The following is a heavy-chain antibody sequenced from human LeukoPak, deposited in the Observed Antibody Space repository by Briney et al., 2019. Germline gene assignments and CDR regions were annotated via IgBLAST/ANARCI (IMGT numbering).Heavy chain of an antibody. CDR3: ARTYCSSTSCPYYLDY. J-gene: IGHJ4*02. D-gene: IGHD2-2*01. CDR1: GGTFSSYA. CDR2: IIPILGIA. V-gene: IGHV1-69*04. Sequence: SVKVSCKASGGTFSSYAISWVRQAPGQGLEWMGRIIPILGIANYAQKFQGRVTITADKSTSTAYMELSSLRSEDTAVYYCARTYCSSTSCPYYLDYWGQGTLVTVSS.